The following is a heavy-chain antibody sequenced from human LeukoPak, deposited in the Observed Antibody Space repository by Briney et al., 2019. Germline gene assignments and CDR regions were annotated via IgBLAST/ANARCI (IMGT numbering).Heavy chain of an antibody. CDR3: ARVLTYYYDSSDPNWFDP. D-gene: IGHD3-22*01. Sequence: SETLSLTCAVYGGSFSGYYWSWIRQAPGKGLEWIGEINQSGITNYNPSLKSRVTISRDTSKNQFSLHLNSVTTADTAVYYCARVLTYYYDSSDPNWFDPWGQGTLVTVSS. V-gene: IGHV4-34*01. CDR1: GGSFSGYY. CDR2: INQSGIT. J-gene: IGHJ5*02.